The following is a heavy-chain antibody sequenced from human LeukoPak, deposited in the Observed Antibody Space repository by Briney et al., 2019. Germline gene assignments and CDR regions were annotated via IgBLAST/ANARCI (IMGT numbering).Heavy chain of an antibody. Sequence: SQTLSLTSTVSGGSISSGDYYWSWIRQPPGKGLEWIGYIYYSGSTYYNPSLKSRVTISVDTSKNQFSLKLSSVTAADTAVYYCARVDIAAAGTTDYYYMDVWGKGTTVTVSS. V-gene: IGHV4-30-4*08. J-gene: IGHJ6*03. D-gene: IGHD6-13*01. CDR3: ARVDIAAAGTTDYYYMDV. CDR2: IYYSGST. CDR1: GGSISSGDYY.